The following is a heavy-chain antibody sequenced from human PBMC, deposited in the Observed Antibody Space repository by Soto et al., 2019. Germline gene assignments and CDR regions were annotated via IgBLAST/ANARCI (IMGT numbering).Heavy chain of an antibody. V-gene: IGHV5-51*01. CDR2: IYPGDSDA. J-gene: IGHJ4*02. Sequence: PGESLKISCKASGYSFSTYWIAWVRQRPGKGLDWMGIIYPGDSDARYSPCFQGQVTISVDNSIDTAYLEWTTLRASDSAMYYCARHSLATQPGDYWGQGTRVTVSS. CDR1: GYSFSTYW. CDR3: ARHSLATQPGDY. D-gene: IGHD5-12*01.